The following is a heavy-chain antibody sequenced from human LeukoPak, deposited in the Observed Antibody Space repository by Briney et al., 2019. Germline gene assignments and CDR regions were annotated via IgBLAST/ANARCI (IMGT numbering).Heavy chain of an antibody. D-gene: IGHD3-16*01. Sequence: SETLSLTCAVYGGSFSGYYWRWIRQPPGKGLEWIGEINHSGSTNYNPSLKSRVTISIDTSKNQFSLKLSSVTAADTAVYYSARGLRRRSFGDYWGQGTLVTVSS. V-gene: IGHV4-34*01. J-gene: IGHJ4*01. CDR3: ARGLRRRSFGDY. CDR2: INHSGST. CDR1: GGSFSGYY.